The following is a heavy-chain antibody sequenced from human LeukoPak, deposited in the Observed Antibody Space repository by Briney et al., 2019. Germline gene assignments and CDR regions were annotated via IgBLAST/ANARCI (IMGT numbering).Heavy chain of an antibody. CDR2: IWYDGGNK. CDR3: ARPHDYGDYTFGY. J-gene: IGHJ4*02. D-gene: IGHD4-17*01. Sequence: GRSLRLSCAASGFTFSSYGMHWVRQAPGKGLEWVAVIWYDGGNKYYADSVKGRFTISRDNSKNTLYLQMNSLRAEDTAVYYCARPHDYGDYTFGYWGQGPLVTVSS. V-gene: IGHV3-33*01. CDR1: GFTFSSYG.